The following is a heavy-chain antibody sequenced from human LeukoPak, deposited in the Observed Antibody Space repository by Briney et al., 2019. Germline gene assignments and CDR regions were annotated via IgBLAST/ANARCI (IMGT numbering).Heavy chain of an antibody. J-gene: IGHJ4*02. V-gene: IGHV3-15*01. D-gene: IGHD3-10*01. CDR1: GFTFSNAW. CDR3: TTGGHYFGD. CDR2: IKSKADGGTT. Sequence: PGGSLRLSCAASGFTFSNAWMSWVRQAPGKGLEWIGRIKSKADGGTTDYPAPVRGRFIVSRDESKNSLYLQVNSLKAEDSGVYYCTTGGHYFGDWGQGTLVTVSS.